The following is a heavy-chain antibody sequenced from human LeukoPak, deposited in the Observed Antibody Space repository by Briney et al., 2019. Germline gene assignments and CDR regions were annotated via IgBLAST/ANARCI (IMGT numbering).Heavy chain of an antibody. CDR3: AKDQRQLAYLFDY. V-gene: IGHV3-30*18. J-gene: IGHJ4*02. D-gene: IGHD1-1*01. CDR1: GFTFSSHG. CDR2: ISYDENNK. Sequence: PGGSLRLPCEASGFTFSSHGMHWVRQAPGKGLEWVAVISYDENNKYYADSVKGRFTISRDNSKNTLYLQMNSLRAEDTAVYYCAKDQRQLAYLFDYWGQGTLVTVSS.